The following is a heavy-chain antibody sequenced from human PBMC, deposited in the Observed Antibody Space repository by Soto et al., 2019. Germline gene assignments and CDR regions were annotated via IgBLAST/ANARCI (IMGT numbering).Heavy chain of an antibody. CDR2: ISAHNGNT. Sequence: QVHLVQSGAEVKKPGASVKVSCKASGYTFTSYGITWVRQAPGQGLEWMGWISAHNGNTDYAQKLQGRVIVTRDTTTSTAYMGLRSLRSDGTGVYYCARGRDGDYWGQGALVTVSS. J-gene: IGHJ4*02. CDR3: ARGRDGDY. D-gene: IGHD6-6*01. V-gene: IGHV1-18*01. CDR1: GYTFTSYG.